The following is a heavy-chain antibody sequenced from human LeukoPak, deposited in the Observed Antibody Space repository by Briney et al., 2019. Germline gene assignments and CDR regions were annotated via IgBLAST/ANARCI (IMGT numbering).Heavy chain of an antibody. J-gene: IGHJ4*02. CDR2: IYPADSHI. Sequence: GESLKISCKGSGYNFISNWIAWVRQMPGKGLEWMGIIYPADSHIRYSPSFQGQVTISADKSISTAYLQWSSLEASDTAMYYCARTDCSSTDCYLFDYWGQGTVVTVSP. CDR3: ARTDCSSTDCYLFDY. V-gene: IGHV5-51*01. D-gene: IGHD2-2*01. CDR1: GYNFISNW.